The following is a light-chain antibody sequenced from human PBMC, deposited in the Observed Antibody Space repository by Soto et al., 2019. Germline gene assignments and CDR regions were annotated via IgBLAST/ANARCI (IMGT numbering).Light chain of an antibody. CDR3: QQYGSSPLT. CDR2: DTS. Sequence: EIVLTQSPGTLSLSLGERVTLSCRASQSVSSYLAWYQQTPGQAPRLLIYDTSNRATGTPDRFSGSGSGTDFTLTISRLEPEDFTVYYCQQYGSSPLTFGGGTTVEIK. J-gene: IGKJ4*01. CDR1: QSVSSY. V-gene: IGKV3-20*01.